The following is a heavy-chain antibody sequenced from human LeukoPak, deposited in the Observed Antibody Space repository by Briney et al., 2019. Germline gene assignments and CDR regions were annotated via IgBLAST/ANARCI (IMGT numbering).Heavy chain of an antibody. CDR2: ISSSSIPI. D-gene: IGHD6-13*01. CDR3: ARGKQPVDYFDY. Sequence: GGSLRPSCAPSGFTLTTYMMNWVPQSPGNGLGWGSYISSSSIPIYYADSVKGRFTSSSDNPKNSLYLQMNSLRDEDTAVYYCARGKQPVDYFDYSGQGTLVTVSS. J-gene: IGHJ4*02. CDR1: GFTLTTYM. V-gene: IGHV3-48*02.